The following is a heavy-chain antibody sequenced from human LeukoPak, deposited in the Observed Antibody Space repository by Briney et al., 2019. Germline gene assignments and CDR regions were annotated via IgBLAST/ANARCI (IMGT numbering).Heavy chain of an antibody. D-gene: IGHD3-22*01. CDR3: ARHLRGYYYDSSGFDY. CDR1: GGSISSSSYY. CDR2: IYYSGST. Sequence: SETLCLTCTVSGGSISSSSYYWGWIRQPPGKGLEWIGSIYYSGSTYYNPSLKSRVTISVDTSKNQFSLKLSSVTAADTAVYYCARHLRGYYYDSSGFDYWGQGTLVTVSS. V-gene: IGHV4-39*01. J-gene: IGHJ4*02.